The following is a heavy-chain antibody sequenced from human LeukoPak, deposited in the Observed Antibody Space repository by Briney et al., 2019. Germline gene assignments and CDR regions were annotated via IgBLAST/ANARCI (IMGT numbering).Heavy chain of an antibody. CDR2: IYTSGST. V-gene: IGHV4-4*07. J-gene: IGHJ6*02. D-gene: IGHD6-13*01. CDR3: ARANKAAGSYYYYGVDV. Sequence: SETLSLTCTVSGGSIISFYWSWIRQPAGKGLEWIGRIYTSGSTNYNPSLKSRLTISVDKSKNQFSLNLISVTAADTAVYYCARANKAAGSYYYYGVDVWGQGSTVTVSS. CDR1: GGSIISFY.